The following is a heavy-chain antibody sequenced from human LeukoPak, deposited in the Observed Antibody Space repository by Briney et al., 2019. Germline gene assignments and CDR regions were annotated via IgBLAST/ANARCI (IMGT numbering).Heavy chain of an antibody. CDR3: ARGGYANSYGY. V-gene: IGHV4-59*01. D-gene: IGHD2-2*01. Sequence: SETLSLTCTVSGGSISSYYWSWIRQPPGKGLEWIGYIYYSGSTNYNPSLKSRVTISVDTSKNQFSLKLSSVTAADTAVYYCARGGYANSYGYWGQGTLVTVSS. J-gene: IGHJ4*02. CDR2: IYYSGST. CDR1: GGSISSYY.